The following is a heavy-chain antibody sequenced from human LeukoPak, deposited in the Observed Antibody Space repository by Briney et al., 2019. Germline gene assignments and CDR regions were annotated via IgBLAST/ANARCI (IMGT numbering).Heavy chain of an antibody. D-gene: IGHD3-10*01. J-gene: IGHJ6*03. CDR2: IYYSGST. Sequence: LETLSLTCTVSGGSISSYYWSWIRQPPGKGLEWIGYIYYSGSTSYNPSLKSRVTISVDTSKNQFSLRLSSVTAADTAVYYCARVEEGYGSGRRENYYYYYMDVWGKGTTVTISS. CDR1: GGSISSYY. V-gene: IGHV4-59*01. CDR3: ARVEEGYGSGRRENYYYYYMDV.